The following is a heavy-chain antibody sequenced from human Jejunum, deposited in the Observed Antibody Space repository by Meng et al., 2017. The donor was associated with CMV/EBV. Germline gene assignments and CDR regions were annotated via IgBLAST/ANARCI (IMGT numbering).Heavy chain of an antibody. V-gene: IGHV3-7*01. CDR1: GFTFSTYW. CDR2: MSHDGSEE. CDR3: ARGTGSGSWLIDS. Sequence: SGFTFSTYWMTWVRQAPGKGLEWVVSMSHDGSEEYYLDSVRGRFTVSRDNSKNTLYLQVNSLRLEDTGVYYCARGTGSGSWLIDSWGQGTLVTVSS. J-gene: IGHJ4*02. D-gene: IGHD6-13*01.